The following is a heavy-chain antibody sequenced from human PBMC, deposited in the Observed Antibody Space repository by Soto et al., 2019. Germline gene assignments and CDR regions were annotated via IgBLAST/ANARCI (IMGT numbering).Heavy chain of an antibody. D-gene: IGHD3-3*01. CDR2: INPNSGGA. CDR1: GYAFTGYY. CDR3: AREVDGDYRSYDY. Sequence: ASVKVSCKASGYAFTGYYIHWARQAPGQGLEWMGWINPNSGGANYAQRFQGWVTMTRDTSISTAYMELSRLRSDDTAVYFCAREVDGDYRSYDYWGQGTLVTVSS. J-gene: IGHJ4*02. V-gene: IGHV1-2*04.